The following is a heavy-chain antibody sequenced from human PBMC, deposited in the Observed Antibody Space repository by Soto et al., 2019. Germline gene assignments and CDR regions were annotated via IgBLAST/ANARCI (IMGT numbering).Heavy chain of an antibody. CDR1: GGTFSSYA. V-gene: IGHV1-69*13. D-gene: IGHD3-22*01. J-gene: IGHJ4*02. CDR2: IIPIFGTA. CDR3: ARDGYYDSSGSFDY. Sequence: SVKVSCKASGGTFSSYAISWVRQAPGQGLEWMGGIIPIFGTANYAQKFQGRVTITADESTSTAYMELSSLRSEDTAVYYCARDGYYDSSGSFDYWGQGTLVTVSS.